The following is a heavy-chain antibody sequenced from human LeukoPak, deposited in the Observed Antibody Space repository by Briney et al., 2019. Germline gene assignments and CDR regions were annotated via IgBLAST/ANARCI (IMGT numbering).Heavy chain of an antibody. CDR2: ISSSSSYI. CDR3: ARSDPQYYYDSSGYSYPLDFFHH. Sequence: PGGSLRLSCAASGFTFSRYSVNWVRQAPGTGLEWVSSISSSSSYIYNADSVKSRFLISRVNTKNSLYLQMNSLRGEDTAVYYWARSDPQYYYDSSGYSYPLDFFHHWGQGTLVTVSS. J-gene: IGHJ1*01. CDR1: GFTFSRYS. D-gene: IGHD3-22*01. V-gene: IGHV3-21*01.